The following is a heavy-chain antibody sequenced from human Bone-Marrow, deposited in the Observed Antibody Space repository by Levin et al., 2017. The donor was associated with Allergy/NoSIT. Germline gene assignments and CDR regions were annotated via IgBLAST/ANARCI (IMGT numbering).Heavy chain of an antibody. V-gene: IGHV3-9*01. D-gene: IGHD1-1*01. Sequence: LSLTCAASGFTFDDYAMHWVRQAPGKGLEWVSGISWNSGSIGYADSVKGRFTISRDNAKNSLYLQMNSLRAEDTALYYCAKDTSEGYLTDAFDIWGQGTMVTVSS. J-gene: IGHJ3*02. CDR1: GFTFDDYA. CDR2: ISWNSGSI. CDR3: AKDTSEGYLTDAFDI.